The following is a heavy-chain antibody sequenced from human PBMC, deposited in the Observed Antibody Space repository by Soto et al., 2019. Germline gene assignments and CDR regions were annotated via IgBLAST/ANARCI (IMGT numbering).Heavy chain of an antibody. V-gene: IGHV1-18*04. CDR3: AIYHLELFRWDD. D-gene: IGHD2-21*01. Sequence: ASVKFSCKSYDFSFTSHGISWVRQAPGQGLEWMGWISLYNGNTNYAQQFQGRVTMTTDTSTSTAYMELRSLRSDDTAMYFCAIYHLELFRWDDWFQGTLGTGSS. J-gene: IGHJ4*02. CDR2: ISLYNGNT. CDR1: DFSFTSHG.